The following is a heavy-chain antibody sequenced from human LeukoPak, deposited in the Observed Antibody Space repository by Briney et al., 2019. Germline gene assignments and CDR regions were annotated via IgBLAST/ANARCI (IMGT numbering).Heavy chain of an antibody. J-gene: IGHJ4*02. CDR1: GFTLSDYW. D-gene: IGHD3-9*01. CDR2: INGDGRST. Sequence: GGSLRLSCAASGFTLSDYWMHWVRQVPGEGPVWVSRINGDGRSTTYADSVKGRFTISRDNAKNTIFLQMTSLRDEDTAVYYCTRGGLTGQMAAFDYWGQGAPATVSS. V-gene: IGHV3-74*01. CDR3: TRGGLTGQMAAFDY.